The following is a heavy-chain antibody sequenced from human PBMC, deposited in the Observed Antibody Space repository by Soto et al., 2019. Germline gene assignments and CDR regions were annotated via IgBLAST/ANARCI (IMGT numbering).Heavy chain of an antibody. D-gene: IGHD2-21*01. V-gene: IGHV4-4*02. CDR2: IYHSGST. J-gene: IGHJ5*02. CDR3: ARVRDRWGEPNWFDP. CDR1: GGSISSSNW. Sequence: QVQLQESGPGLVKPSGTLSLTCAVSGGSISSSNWWSWVRQPPGKGLEWSGEIYHSGSTNYNPSRKSQVTIPVDKPNTQLALKLGSVPAADPAVYYWARVRDRWGEPNWFDPWGQGTLVTVSS.